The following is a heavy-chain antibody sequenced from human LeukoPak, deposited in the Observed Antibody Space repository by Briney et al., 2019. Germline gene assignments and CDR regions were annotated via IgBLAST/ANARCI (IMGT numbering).Heavy chain of an antibody. CDR3: AREGDGYTDPFDY. CDR2: ISPSGGST. CDR1: GDTFTSYY. D-gene: IGHD5-24*01. Sequence: ASVKVSCKASGDTFTSYYMHWVRQAPGQGLEWMGIISPSGGSTSYAQKYQGRVTMTRDMSTSTVYMELSNLRSEDTAVYYCAREGDGYTDPFDYWGQGTLVTVSS. J-gene: IGHJ4*02. V-gene: IGHV1-46*01.